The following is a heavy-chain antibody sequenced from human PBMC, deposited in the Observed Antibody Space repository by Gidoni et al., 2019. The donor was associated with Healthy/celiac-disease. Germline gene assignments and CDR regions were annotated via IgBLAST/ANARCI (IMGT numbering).Heavy chain of an antibody. D-gene: IGHD6-19*01. CDR1: GFTLSSSA. J-gene: IGHJ3*02. CDR3: ARDLLPSRLGYSSGHALPGAFDI. Sequence: QVQLVESGGGVVQPGRSLRLSCAASGFTLSSSAMHWVRTAPGKGLEWVAVISYDGSNKSYADSVKGRFTISRVNSKNTLYLQMNSLRAEDTAVYYCARDLLPSRLGYSSGHALPGAFDIWGQGTMVTVSS. CDR2: ISYDGSNK. V-gene: IGHV3-30-3*01.